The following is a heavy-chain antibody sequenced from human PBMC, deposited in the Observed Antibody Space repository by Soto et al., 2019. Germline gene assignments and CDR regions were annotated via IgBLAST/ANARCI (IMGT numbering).Heavy chain of an antibody. CDR1: GFTFSSYA. J-gene: IGHJ4*02. V-gene: IGHV3-30-3*01. Sequence: QVQLVESGGGVVQPGRSLRLSCAASGFTFSSYAMHWVRQAPGKGLEWVAVISYDGSNKYYADSVKGRFTISRDNSKNTLYLQMNSLRAEDTAVYYCARGTRDLYDYYFDYWGQGTLVTVSS. CDR3: ARGTRDLYDYYFDY. CDR2: ISYDGSNK. D-gene: IGHD3-16*01.